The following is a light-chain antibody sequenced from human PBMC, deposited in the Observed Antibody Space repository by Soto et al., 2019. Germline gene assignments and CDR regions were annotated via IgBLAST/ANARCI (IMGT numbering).Light chain of an antibody. CDR3: QQYGSSPLGT. CDR2: GAS. J-gene: IGKJ1*01. Sequence: EIVLTQSPGTLSLSPGERATLSCRASQSVSSCYLAWYQQKPGQAPRLLIYGASSRATGIPDRFSGSGSGTDFTLTISRLEPEDFAVYYCQQYGSSPLGTFGQGTKVEIK. CDR1: QSVSSCY. V-gene: IGKV3-20*01.